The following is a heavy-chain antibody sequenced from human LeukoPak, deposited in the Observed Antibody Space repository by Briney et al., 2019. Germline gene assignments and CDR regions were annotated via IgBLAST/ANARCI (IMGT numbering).Heavy chain of an antibody. CDR1: GFTFSSYA. Sequence: PGGSLRLSCAASGFTFSSYAMSWVRQAPGKGLEWVPAISGSGGSTYYADSVKGRFTISRDNSKNTLYLQMNSLRAEDTAVYYCAKTTYYDFWSGLNYWGQGTLVTVSS. J-gene: IGHJ4*02. CDR3: AKTTYYDFWSGLNY. CDR2: ISGSGGST. D-gene: IGHD3-3*01. V-gene: IGHV3-23*01.